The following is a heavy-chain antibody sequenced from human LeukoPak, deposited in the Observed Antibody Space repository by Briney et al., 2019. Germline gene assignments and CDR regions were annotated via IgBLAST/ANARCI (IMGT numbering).Heavy chain of an antibody. Sequence: GGSLRLSCAASGFTFSSYAMSWARQAPGKGLEWVSAISGSGGSTYYADSVKGRFTISRDNSKNTLYLQMNSLRAEDTAVYYCAKALYSYGTFDYWGQGTLVTVSS. J-gene: IGHJ4*02. V-gene: IGHV3-23*01. CDR2: ISGSGGST. CDR3: AKALYSYGTFDY. D-gene: IGHD5-18*01. CDR1: GFTFSSYA.